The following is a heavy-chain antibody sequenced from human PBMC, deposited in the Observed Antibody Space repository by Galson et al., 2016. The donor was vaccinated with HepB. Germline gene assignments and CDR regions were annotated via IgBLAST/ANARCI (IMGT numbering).Heavy chain of an antibody. CDR2: IYYSGST. CDR3: ARAYSTGWYPAKFDS. CDR1: GDSMNNYY. Sequence: ETLSLTCSVSGDSMNNYYWSWIRQPPGKGLEWIGYIYYSGSTNYNPSLKSRFAMSVDTSTNQFSLKLSSVTAADTAVYYCARAYSTGWYPAKFDSWGQGTLVTGSS. V-gene: IGHV4-59*01. J-gene: IGHJ4*02. D-gene: IGHD6-19*01.